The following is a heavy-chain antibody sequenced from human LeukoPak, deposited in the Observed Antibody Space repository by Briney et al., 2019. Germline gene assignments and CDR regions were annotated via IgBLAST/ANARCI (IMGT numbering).Heavy chain of an antibody. V-gene: IGHV4-38-2*02. CDR3: AKHRGSFFEAFDI. D-gene: IGHD1-26*01. Sequence: SETLSLTCTVSGYSISNGFYWAWIRQPPGKGLEWIGSVYSDGTTYYNPSLKSRVSISADTSKNHFSLWLSSVTAADMAVYYCAKHRGSFFEAFDIWGQGTAVSVSS. J-gene: IGHJ3*02. CDR1: GYSISNGFY. CDR2: VYSDGTT.